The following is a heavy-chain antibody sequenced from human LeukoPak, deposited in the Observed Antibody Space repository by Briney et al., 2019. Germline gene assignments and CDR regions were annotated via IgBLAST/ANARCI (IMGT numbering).Heavy chain of an antibody. Sequence: SETLSLTCTVSGGSISSSSYYWGWIRQPPGKGLEWIGSIYYSGSTYYNPSLKSRVTISVDTSKNQFSLKLSSVTAADTAVYYCARDAGSYFDYWGQGTLVTVSS. CDR2: IYYSGST. CDR1: GGSISSSSYY. J-gene: IGHJ4*02. V-gene: IGHV4-39*07. D-gene: IGHD1-26*01. CDR3: ARDAGSYFDY.